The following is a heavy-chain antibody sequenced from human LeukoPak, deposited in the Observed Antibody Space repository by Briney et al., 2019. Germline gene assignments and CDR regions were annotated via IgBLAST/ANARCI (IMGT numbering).Heavy chain of an antibody. CDR3: ARVCSSTSCSDDY. CDR1: GFTFSSYS. V-gene: IGHV3-21*01. Sequence: GGSLRLSCAASGFTFSSYSMNWVRQAPGKGLEWVSSISCSSSYIYYADSVKGRFTISRDNAKNSLYLQMNSPRAEDTAVYYCARVCSSTSCSDDYWGQGTLVTVSS. CDR2: ISCSSSYI. D-gene: IGHD2-2*01. J-gene: IGHJ4*02.